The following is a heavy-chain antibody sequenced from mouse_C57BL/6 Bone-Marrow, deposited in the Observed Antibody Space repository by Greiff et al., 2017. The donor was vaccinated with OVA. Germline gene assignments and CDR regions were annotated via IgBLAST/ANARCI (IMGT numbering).Heavy chain of an antibody. CDR2: INPNNGGT. J-gene: IGHJ1*03. V-gene: IGHV1-18*01. D-gene: IGHD2-1*01. CDR3: ARDYGNYLSYWYFDV. Sequence: VQLQQSGPELVKPGASVKIPCKASGYTFTDYNMDWVKQSHGKSLEWIGDINPNNGGTIYNQKFKGKATLTVDKSSSTAYMELRSLTSEDTAVYYCARDYGNYLSYWYFDVWGTGTTVTVSS. CDR1: GYTFTDYN.